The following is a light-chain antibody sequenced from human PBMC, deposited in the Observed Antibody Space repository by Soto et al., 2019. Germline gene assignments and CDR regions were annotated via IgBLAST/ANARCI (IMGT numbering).Light chain of an antibody. Sequence: EIVLTQSPGTLSLSPGERATLSCRASQSVSSSYLAWYQQKPGQAPRLLIYGASSRATGIPDRFSGSGSGTDFTLTISRLEPEDFAVYYCQQYSDWPPTYTFGQGTKLEI. CDR2: GAS. CDR3: QQYSDWPPTYT. V-gene: IGKV3-20*01. J-gene: IGKJ2*01. CDR1: QSVSSSY.